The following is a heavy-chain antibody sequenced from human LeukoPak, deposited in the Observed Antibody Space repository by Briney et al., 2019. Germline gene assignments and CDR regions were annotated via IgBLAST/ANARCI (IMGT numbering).Heavy chain of an antibody. D-gene: IGHD5-24*01. CDR1: GFTFSSYA. CDR2: ISGGSGST. V-gene: IGHV3-23*01. Sequence: GGSLRLSCAASGFTFSSYAMSWVRQAPGKGLEWVSTISGGSGSTYYADSVKGRFTISRDNSKNKLYLQMNSLRAEDTAVYYWAPRAVEMTTTKGYWGQGTLVTVSS. CDR3: APRAVEMTTTKGY. J-gene: IGHJ4*02.